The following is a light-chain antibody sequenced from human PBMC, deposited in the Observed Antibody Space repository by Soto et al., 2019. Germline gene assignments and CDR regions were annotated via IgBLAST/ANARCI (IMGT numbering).Light chain of an antibody. J-gene: IGKJ5*01. CDR2: AAS. V-gene: IGKV1D-12*01. Sequence: DIQMTQSPSSVSASVGDRVTITCRARQGIYSWLAWYQQKSGRAPKLLIYAASILESGVPSRFSGNASGTDFTHTSTSLQPEDFGTSYCQRLSSFPISSGQGTRLEVK. CDR1: QGIYSW. CDR3: QRLSSFPIS.